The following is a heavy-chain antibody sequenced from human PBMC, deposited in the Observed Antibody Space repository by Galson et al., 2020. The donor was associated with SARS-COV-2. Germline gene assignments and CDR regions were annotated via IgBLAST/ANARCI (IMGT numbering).Heavy chain of an antibody. CDR2: ISGSSDII. CDR1: GFTFSSSA. Sequence: WGSLRLSCAASGFTFSSSAITWVRQAPGKGLEWVSVISGSSDIINYADSLKGRFTISRDNSKNTLYLQMNSLRAEDTAIYYCEKDAPYGETRGYFDSWCQGTLVIVSS. V-gene: IGHV3-23*01. J-gene: IGHJ4*02. D-gene: IGHD3-10*01. CDR3: EKDAPYGETRGYFDS.